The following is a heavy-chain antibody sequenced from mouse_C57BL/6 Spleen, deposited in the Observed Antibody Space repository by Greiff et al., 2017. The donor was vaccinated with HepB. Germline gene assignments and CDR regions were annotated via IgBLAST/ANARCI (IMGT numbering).Heavy chain of an antibody. CDR2: INYDGSST. V-gene: IGHV5-16*01. CDR3: ARVSDGYYVFAY. Sequence: DVQLQESEGGLVQPGSSMKLSCTASGFTFSDYYMAWVRQVPEKGLEWVANINYDGSSTYYLDSLKSRFIISRDNAKNILYLQMSSLKSEDTATYYCARVSDGYYVFAYWGQGTLVTVSA. J-gene: IGHJ3*01. CDR1: GFTFSDYY. D-gene: IGHD2-3*01.